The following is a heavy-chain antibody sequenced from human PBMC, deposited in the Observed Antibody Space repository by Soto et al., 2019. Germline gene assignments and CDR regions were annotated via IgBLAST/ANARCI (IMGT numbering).Heavy chain of an antibody. D-gene: IGHD3-3*01. V-gene: IGHV1-46*01. CDR3: ARVTSGYDFWSGWRGVGASSAFDI. Sequence: GASVKVSCKASGYTFTSYYMHWVRQAPGQGLEWMGIINPSGGSTSYAQKFQGRVTMTRDTSTSTVYMELSSLRSEDTAVYYCARVTSGYDFWSGWRGVGASSAFDIWGQGIMVTVSS. J-gene: IGHJ3*02. CDR2: INPSGGST. CDR1: GYTFTSYY.